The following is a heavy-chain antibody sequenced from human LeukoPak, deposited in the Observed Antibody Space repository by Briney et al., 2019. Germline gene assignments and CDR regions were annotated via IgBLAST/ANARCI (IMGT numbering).Heavy chain of an antibody. D-gene: IGHD3-10*01. J-gene: IGHJ4*02. V-gene: IGHV4-39*01. CDR1: GGSITSNTHY. Sequence: SETLSLTCTVSGGSITSNTHYWGWIRQPPGKGLEWIGNIYYTGSTYYNPSLKSRVTISVDTSKNQFSLKLSSVTAADTAVYYCARHRAGGSGMAVDYWGQGTLVTVSS. CDR3: ARHRAGGSGMAVDY. CDR2: IYYTGST.